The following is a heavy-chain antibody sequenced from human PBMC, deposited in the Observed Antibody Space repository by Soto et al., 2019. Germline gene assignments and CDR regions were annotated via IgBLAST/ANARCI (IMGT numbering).Heavy chain of an antibody. Sequence: QVQLVESGGCVVQPGRSLRLSCAASGFTFSSYPMDWVRQAPCKGLEWVALISYDGRNEYYADSVKGRFTLSRDSSKNMLYLHMSSLRAEHTAVYFCARGGATHCFDPWGQGTLVTVSS. CDR3: ARGGATHCFDP. CDR2: ISYDGRNE. CDR1: GFTFSSYP. V-gene: IGHV3-30*04. D-gene: IGHD1-1*01. J-gene: IGHJ5*02.